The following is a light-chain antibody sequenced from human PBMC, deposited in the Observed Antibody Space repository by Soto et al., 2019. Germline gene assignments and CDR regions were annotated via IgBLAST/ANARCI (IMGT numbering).Light chain of an antibody. CDR3: QQRSNWPLT. CDR2: AAS. Sequence: EIVLTQSPGTLSLSPGERATLSCRASQSVSSSYLAWYQQKPGQAPRLLIYAASARATGIPARFSGSGSGTDFTLTIRSMQSEDFAVYYCQQRSNWPLTFGQGTRLEIK. CDR1: QSVSSSY. J-gene: IGKJ5*01. V-gene: IGKV3D-20*02.